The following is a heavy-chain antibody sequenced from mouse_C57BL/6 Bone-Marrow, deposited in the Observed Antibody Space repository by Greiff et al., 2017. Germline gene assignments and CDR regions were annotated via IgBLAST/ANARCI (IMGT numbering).Heavy chain of an antibody. CDR2: ISYDGSN. J-gene: IGHJ4*01. CDR3: GRLLRFYAMDY. V-gene: IGHV3-6*01. D-gene: IGHD1-1*01. Sequence: EVKLQESGPGLVKPSQSLSLTCSVTGYSITSGYYWNWIRQFPGNKLEWMGNISYDGSNNYNPSLKNRISITHDPSKNQFFLKLNSVTTEDTATYYCGRLLRFYAMDYWGQGTSVTVSS. CDR1: GYSITSGYY.